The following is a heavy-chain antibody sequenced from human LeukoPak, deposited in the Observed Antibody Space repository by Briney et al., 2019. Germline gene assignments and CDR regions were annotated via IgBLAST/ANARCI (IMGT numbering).Heavy chain of an antibody. J-gene: IGHJ4*02. D-gene: IGHD3-10*01. CDR2: IIPIFGTA. Sequence: IIPIFGTANYAQKFQGRVTITADESTSTAYMELSSLRSEDTAVYYCARALVTMVRGVITFDYWGQGTLVTVSS. CDR3: ARALVTMVRGVITFDY. V-gene: IGHV1-69*01.